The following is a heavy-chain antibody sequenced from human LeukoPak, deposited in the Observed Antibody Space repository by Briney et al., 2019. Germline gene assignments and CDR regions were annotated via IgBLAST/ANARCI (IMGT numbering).Heavy chain of an antibody. D-gene: IGHD6-19*01. J-gene: IGHJ4*02. CDR2: ISWNSGSI. V-gene: IGHV3-9*01. Sequence: GRSLRLSCAASGFTFDDYAMHWVRQAPGKGLEWVSGISWNSGSIGYADSVKGRFTISRDNAKNSLYLQMNSLRAEDTALYYCAKAKQWLAPVPDYWGQGTLVTVSS. CDR3: AKAKQWLAPVPDY. CDR1: GFTFDDYA.